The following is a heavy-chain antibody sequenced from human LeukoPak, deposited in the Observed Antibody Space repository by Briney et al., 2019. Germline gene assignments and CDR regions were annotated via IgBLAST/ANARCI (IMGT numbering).Heavy chain of an antibody. CDR1: GGSISSGSYY. Sequence: SETLSLTCTVSGGSISSGSYYWSWIRQPAGKGLEWIGRIYTSGSTNYNPSLKSRVTISVDTSKNQFSLKLSSVTAADTAVYYCARGNSQGYCSSTSCHNIYYYYYMDVWGKGTTVTVSS. CDR3: ARGNSQGYCSSTSCHNIYYYYYMDV. V-gene: IGHV4-61*02. J-gene: IGHJ6*03. CDR2: IYTSGST. D-gene: IGHD2-2*01.